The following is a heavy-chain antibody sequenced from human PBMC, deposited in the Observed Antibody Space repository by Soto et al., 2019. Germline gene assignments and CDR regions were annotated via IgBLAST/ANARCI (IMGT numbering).Heavy chain of an antibody. D-gene: IGHD3-3*01. CDR2: MITNIGNT. CDR3: ARRFWSGQSTGFDY. V-gene: IGHV1-69*13. J-gene: IGHJ4*02. CDR1: GCTFSSYA. Sequence: GASVKVSCKAAGCTFSSYAISWVRQAPGQGLEWMGGMITNIGNTNYAQKVQGRVTITADASTSTAYMELSSLRSEDTAAYYCARRFWSGQSTGFDYWGQGTLVIVSS.